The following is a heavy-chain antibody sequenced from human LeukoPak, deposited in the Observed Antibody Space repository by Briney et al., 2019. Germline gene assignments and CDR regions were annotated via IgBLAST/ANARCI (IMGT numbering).Heavy chain of an antibody. V-gene: IGHV4-39*07. CDR1: GGSISSSSYY. D-gene: IGHD3-3*01. CDR2: IYYSGST. Sequence: SETLSLTCTVSGGSISSSSYYWGWIRQPPGKGLEWIGSIYYSGSTYYNPSLKSRVTISVDTSKNQFSLKLSSVTAADTAVYYCARRDYDFWSGYYRPTFVRYWGQGTLVTVSS. J-gene: IGHJ4*02. CDR3: ARRDYDFWSGYYRPTFVRY.